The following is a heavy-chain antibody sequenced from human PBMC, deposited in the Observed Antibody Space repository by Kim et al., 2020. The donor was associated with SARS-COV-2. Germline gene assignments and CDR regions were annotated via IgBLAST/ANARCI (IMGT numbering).Heavy chain of an antibody. CDR3: ARGNGQQLVRPDYYYGMDV. J-gene: IGHJ6*02. V-gene: IGHV3-33*01. Sequence: GGSLRLSCAASGFTFSSYGMHWVRQAPGKGLEWVAVIWYDGSNKYYADSVKGRFTISRDNSKNTLYLQMNSLRAEDMAVYYCARGNGQQLVRPDYYYGMDVWGQGTTVTVSS. CDR2: IWYDGSNK. D-gene: IGHD6-13*01. CDR1: GFTFSSYG.